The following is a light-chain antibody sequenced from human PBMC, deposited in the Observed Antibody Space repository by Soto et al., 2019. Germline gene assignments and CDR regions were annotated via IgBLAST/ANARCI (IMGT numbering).Light chain of an antibody. Sequence: DIPMTQSPSTLSASVGDRVTIACRASQNIGDWLAWYQQKPGKAPNLLIYKASTLESGVPSRFSGSGSGTEVTLAISSLQPEDFASYYCQQYNDLSTFGGGTKVEI. J-gene: IGKJ4*01. CDR1: QNIGDW. V-gene: IGKV1-5*03. CDR2: KAS. CDR3: QQYNDLST.